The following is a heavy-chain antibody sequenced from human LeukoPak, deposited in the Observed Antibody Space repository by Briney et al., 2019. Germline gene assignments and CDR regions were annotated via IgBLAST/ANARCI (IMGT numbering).Heavy chain of an antibody. D-gene: IGHD4-17*01. CDR3: ARGNGDDGMDV. CDR2: ISYSGIT. CDR1: GAPISSGDYY. J-gene: IGHJ6*02. Sequence: SETLSLTCTVSGAPISSGDYYWSWIRQPPGKGLEWIGYISYSGITYYNPSLKSRVTISLDTSKNQFSLKLDSVTAADTAVHYCARGNGDDGMDVWGQGTTVTVSS. V-gene: IGHV4-30-4*01.